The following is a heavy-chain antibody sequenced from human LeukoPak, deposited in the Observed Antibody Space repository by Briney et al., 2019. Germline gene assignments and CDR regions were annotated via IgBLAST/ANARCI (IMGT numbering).Heavy chain of an antibody. CDR1: GFTFSNYT. Sequence: GGSLRLSCAASGFTFSNYTMNWVRQAPGKGLEWVSSISSSSSYIYYADSVKGRFTISRDNAKNSLYLQMNSLRAEDTAVYYCARGGVLRYFDWLGDYFDYWGQGTLVTVSS. J-gene: IGHJ4*02. CDR3: ARGGVLRYFDWLGDYFDY. V-gene: IGHV3-21*01. CDR2: ISSSSSYI. D-gene: IGHD3-9*01.